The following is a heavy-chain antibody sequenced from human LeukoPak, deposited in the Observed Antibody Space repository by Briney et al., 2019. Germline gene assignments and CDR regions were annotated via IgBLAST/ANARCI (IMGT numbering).Heavy chain of an antibody. Sequence: GGSLRLSCTASGFSFRTYNLHWVRQAPGKGLEWVAVISYNGGYIHYEDSVKGRFTISRDDSKNTLSLQMNSLRAEDTAVYYCAKGVAGFDYWGQGTLVTVSS. CDR3: AKGVAGFDY. V-gene: IGHV3-33*06. J-gene: IGHJ4*02. CDR1: GFSFRTYN. D-gene: IGHD6-19*01. CDR2: ISYNGGYI.